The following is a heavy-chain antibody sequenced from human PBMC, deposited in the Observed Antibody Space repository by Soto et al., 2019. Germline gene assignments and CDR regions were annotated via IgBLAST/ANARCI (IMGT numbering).Heavy chain of an antibody. D-gene: IGHD3-16*01. CDR3: ARGGYYDNFWKKLNYYGLDV. V-gene: IGHV1-18*01. J-gene: IGHJ6*02. CDR2: ISPYNDYT. Sequence: QVQLVQSAAEVKKPGASVKVTCKASGYTFIRYGITWVRQAPGQGLEWVGWISPYNDYTEYAQKFHGRVTMTTDTSSRTVTMALGGLRSDDTAVYYCARGGYYDNFWKKLNYYGLDVWGQGTTVTVSS. CDR1: GYTFIRYG.